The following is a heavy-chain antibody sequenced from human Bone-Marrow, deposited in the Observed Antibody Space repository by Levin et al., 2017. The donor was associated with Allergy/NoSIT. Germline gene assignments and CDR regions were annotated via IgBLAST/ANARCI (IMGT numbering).Heavy chain of an antibody. CDR1: GGSIRSSSYY. D-gene: IGHD6-13*01. CDR3: ARGHKGGRGIAAAEFDP. Sequence: SQTLSLPCTVSGGSIRSSSYYWGWLRQTPGKGLEWIGSIYYSGSTYYNPSLKSRVTISVDTSKNQFSLKLNSVTAADTAVYYCARGHKGGRGIAAAEFDPWGQGTLVTVSS. V-gene: IGHV4-39*07. CDR2: IYYSGST. J-gene: IGHJ5*02.